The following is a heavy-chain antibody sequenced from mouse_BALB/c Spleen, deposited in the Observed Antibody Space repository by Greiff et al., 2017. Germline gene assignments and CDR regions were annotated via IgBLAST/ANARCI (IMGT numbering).Heavy chain of an antibody. CDR1: GYSFTGYY. CDR2: INPYNGAT. D-gene: IGHD1-2*01. Sequence: EVQLQQSGPELVKPGASVKISCKASGYSFTGYYMHWVKQSHVKSLEWIGRINPYNGATSYNQNFKDKASLTVDKSSSTAYMELHSLTSEDSAVYYCASEFITTATVAYWGQGTLVTVSA. CDR3: ASEFITTATVAY. J-gene: IGHJ3*01. V-gene: IGHV1-26*01.